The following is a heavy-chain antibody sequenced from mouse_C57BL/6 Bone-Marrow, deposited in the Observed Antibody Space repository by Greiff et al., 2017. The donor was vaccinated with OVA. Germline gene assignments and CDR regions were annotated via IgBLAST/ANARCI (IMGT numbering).Heavy chain of an antibody. CDR1: GYTFTSYG. J-gene: IGHJ3*01. CDR2: IYPRSGNT. CDR3: ATNWDAWFAY. D-gene: IGHD4-1*01. Sequence: QVQLKESGAELARPGASVKLSCKASGYTFTSYGISWVKQRTGQGLEWIGEIYPRSGNTYYNEKFKGKATLTADKSSSTAYMELRSLTSEDSAVYFCATNWDAWFAYWGQGTLVTVSA. V-gene: IGHV1-81*01.